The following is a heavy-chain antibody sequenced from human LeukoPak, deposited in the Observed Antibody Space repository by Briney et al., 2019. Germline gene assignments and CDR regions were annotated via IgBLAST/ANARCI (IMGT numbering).Heavy chain of an antibody. V-gene: IGHV3-9*01. CDR2: ISWNSGSI. CDR3: AKDSGWSYAFDI. J-gene: IGHJ3*02. D-gene: IGHD2-15*01. CDR1: GFTFEDYA. Sequence: GRSLRLSCAASGFTFEDYAMHWVRHAPGKGLEWISGISWNSGSIGYADSVKGRFTISRDNAKNSLYLQMNSLRAEDTALYYCAKDSGWSYAFDIWGQGTMVTVSS.